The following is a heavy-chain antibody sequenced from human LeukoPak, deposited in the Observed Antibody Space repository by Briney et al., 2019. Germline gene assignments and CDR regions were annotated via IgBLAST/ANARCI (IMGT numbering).Heavy chain of an antibody. CDR2: INPNSGGT. V-gene: IGHV1-2*06. Sequence: ASVKVSCNASGYTFTGYYMHWVRQAPGQGLEWMGRINPNSGGTNYAQKFQGRVTMTRDTSISTAYMELSRLRSDDTAVYYCARDRRDRDAFDIWGQGTMVTVSS. D-gene: IGHD1-14*01. CDR3: ARDRRDRDAFDI. J-gene: IGHJ3*02. CDR1: GYTFTGYY.